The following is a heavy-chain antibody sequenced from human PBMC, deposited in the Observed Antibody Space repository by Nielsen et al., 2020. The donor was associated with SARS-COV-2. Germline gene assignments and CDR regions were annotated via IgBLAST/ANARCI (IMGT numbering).Heavy chain of an antibody. D-gene: IGHD6-13*01. V-gene: IGHV3-9*01. Sequence: SLKISCGASGFNFDDYGMHWVRQAPGKGLEWVSGISWNSGSIAYADSVKGRFTISRDNAKSSLYLQMNSLRAEDTALYYCAKDPSDGYSSSWYFDYWGQGTLVTVSS. J-gene: IGHJ4*02. CDR3: AKDPSDGYSSSWYFDY. CDR2: ISWNSGSI. CDR1: GFNFDDYG.